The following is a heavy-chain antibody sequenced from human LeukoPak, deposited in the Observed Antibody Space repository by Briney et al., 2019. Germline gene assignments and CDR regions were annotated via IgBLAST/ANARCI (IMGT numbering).Heavy chain of an antibody. V-gene: IGHV3-30-3*01. J-gene: IGHJ4*02. D-gene: IGHD6-13*01. CDR1: GFTFSSYA. Sequence: PGGSLRLSCAASGFTFSSYAMHWVRQAPGKGLEWVAVISYDGSNKYYADSVKGRFTISRDNAKNSLYLQMNSLRAEDTALYYCAKGAPYSSSWYEARFGFSWGQGTLVTVSS. CDR2: ISYDGSNK. CDR3: AKGAPYSSSWYEARFGFS.